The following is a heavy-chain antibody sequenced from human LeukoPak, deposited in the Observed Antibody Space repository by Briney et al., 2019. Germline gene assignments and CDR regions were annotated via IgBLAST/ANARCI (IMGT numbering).Heavy chain of an antibody. Sequence: GGSLRLSCAASGFTFSSYGMHWVRQAPGKGLEWVAFIRYDGSNKYYADSVKGRFTISRDNSKNTLYLQMNSLRAEDTAVYYCAKESLWFGELLIPAPFDYWGRGTLVTVSS. D-gene: IGHD3-10*01. CDR3: AKESLWFGELLIPAPFDY. CDR2: IRYDGSNK. V-gene: IGHV3-30*02. J-gene: IGHJ4*02. CDR1: GFTFSSYG.